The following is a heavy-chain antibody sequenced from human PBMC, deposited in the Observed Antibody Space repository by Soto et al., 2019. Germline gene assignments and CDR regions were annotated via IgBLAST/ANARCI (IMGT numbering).Heavy chain of an antibody. J-gene: IGHJ5*02. CDR2: IIPIFGTA. CDR1: GGTFSSNA. Sequence: SAKVSSKECGGTFSSNAISWGRQAPGQGLEWMGGIIPIFGTANYAQKFQGRVTITADESTSTAYMELSSLRSEDTAVYYCARADTNKFDPWGQGTLVTVSS. V-gene: IGHV1-69*13. CDR3: ARADTNKFDP.